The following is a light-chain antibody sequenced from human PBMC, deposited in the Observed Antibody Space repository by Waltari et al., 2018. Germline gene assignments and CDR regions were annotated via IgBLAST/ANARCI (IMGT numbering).Light chain of an antibody. CDR3: QQRDNWPWT. CDR2: DDS. J-gene: IGKJ1*01. Sequence: DIVLTQSPATVSLSPGERATLSCRTSQSVSSFVAWYPQKPGQPPRLLIADDSNRASGIADRITASGSGLDFTLTISSLEPEDVGVYYCQQRDNWPWTFGQGTKVEIK. V-gene: IGKV3-11*01. CDR1: QSVSSF.